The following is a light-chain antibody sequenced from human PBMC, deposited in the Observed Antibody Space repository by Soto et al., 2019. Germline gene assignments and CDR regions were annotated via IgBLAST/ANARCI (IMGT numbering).Light chain of an antibody. J-gene: IGKJ1*01. Sequence: EIVLTQSPGTLSLSPGERATLSCRASQSVSSSDLAWYQQKPGQAPRLLIYGASSRATGIPDRFSGSGSGTDFTLTISGLEPEDSAAYYCQRHGATFGQGTKV. CDR2: GAS. CDR3: QRHGAT. V-gene: IGKV3-20*01. CDR1: QSVSSSD.